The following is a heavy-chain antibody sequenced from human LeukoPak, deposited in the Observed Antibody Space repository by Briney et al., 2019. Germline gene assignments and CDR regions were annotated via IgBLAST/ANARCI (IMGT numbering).Heavy chain of an antibody. CDR3: ARDRMVRGVIFGVWFDP. Sequence: PSETLSLTCTVSGGSISSGDYYWSWIRQPPGKGLEWIGYIYYSGSTYYNPSLKSRVTISVDTSKNQFSLKLSSVTAADTAVYYCARDRMVRGVIFGVWFDPWGQGTLVTVSS. J-gene: IGHJ5*02. CDR2: IYYSGST. D-gene: IGHD3-10*01. V-gene: IGHV4-30-4*01. CDR1: GGSISSGDYY.